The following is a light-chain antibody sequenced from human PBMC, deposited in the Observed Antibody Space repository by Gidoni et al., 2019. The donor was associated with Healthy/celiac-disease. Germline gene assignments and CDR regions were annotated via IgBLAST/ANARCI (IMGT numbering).Light chain of an antibody. J-gene: IGLJ2*01. Sequence: SSELTQDPAESVALGQTVRITCQGDSLRSYYASWYQQKPGQAPVLVIYGKNNRPSGIPDRFSGSSSGNTASLTITGAQAEDEAEYYCNSRDSSGNHPVVFGGGTKLTVL. CDR3: NSRDSSGNHPVV. CDR2: GKN. CDR1: SLRSYY. V-gene: IGLV3-19*01.